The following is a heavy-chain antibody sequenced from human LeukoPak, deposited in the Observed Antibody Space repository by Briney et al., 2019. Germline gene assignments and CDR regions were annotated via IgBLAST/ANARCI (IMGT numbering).Heavy chain of an antibody. Sequence: GGSLRLSCAASGFTFSNYAMTWVRQAPGKGLEWVSTISGSGDSTYYADSVKGRFTISRDNSKTTLYLQMNSLRAEDTAVYYCAREGYWGVYMDVWGKGTTVTVS. D-gene: IGHD2-15*01. CDR3: AREGYWGVYMDV. V-gene: IGHV3-23*01. CDR1: GFTFSNYA. J-gene: IGHJ6*03. CDR2: ISGSGDST.